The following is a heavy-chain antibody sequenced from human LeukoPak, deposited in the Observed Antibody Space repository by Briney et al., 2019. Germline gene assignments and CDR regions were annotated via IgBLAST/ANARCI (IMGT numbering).Heavy chain of an antibody. V-gene: IGHV4-59*01. CDR1: GGSISSYY. J-gene: IGHJ4*02. CDR3: ARPAGDSSGYYYFDY. Sequence: SETLSLTCTVSGGSISSYYWSWIRQPPGKGLEWIGYIYYSGSTSYNPSHKSRVTISLDMSKNQFSLKLSSVTAADTAVYYCARPAGDSSGYYYFDYWGQGTLVTVSS. D-gene: IGHD3-22*01. CDR2: IYYSGST.